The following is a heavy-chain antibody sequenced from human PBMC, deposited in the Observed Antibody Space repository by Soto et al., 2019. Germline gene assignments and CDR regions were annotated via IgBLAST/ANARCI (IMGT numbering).Heavy chain of an antibody. D-gene: IGHD1-7*01. J-gene: IGHJ4*02. Sequence: PSETLSLTCAVSGGSFTSNNWWTWVRQPPGQGLEWIGEIYRTGSTNYNPSLRSRVTISLDKSENQFSLKVTSLTAADTAVYYCASRDPGTSVDYWGQGTLVTVSS. CDR1: GGSFTSNNW. V-gene: IGHV4-4*02. CDR2: IYRTGST. CDR3: ASRDPGTSVDY.